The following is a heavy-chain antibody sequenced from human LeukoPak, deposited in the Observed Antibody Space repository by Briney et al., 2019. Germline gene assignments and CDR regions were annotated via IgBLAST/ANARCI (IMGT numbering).Heavy chain of an antibody. V-gene: IGHV1-8*03. CDR2: MNPNSGNT. Sequence: ASVEVSCKASGYTFTSYDINWVRQATGQGLEWMGWMNPNSGNTGYAQKFQGRVTITRNTSISTAYMELSSLRSEDTAVYYCASTPNRYSGYVEFDYWGQGTLVTVSS. D-gene: IGHD5-12*01. J-gene: IGHJ4*02. CDR3: ASTPNRYSGYVEFDY. CDR1: GYTFTSYD.